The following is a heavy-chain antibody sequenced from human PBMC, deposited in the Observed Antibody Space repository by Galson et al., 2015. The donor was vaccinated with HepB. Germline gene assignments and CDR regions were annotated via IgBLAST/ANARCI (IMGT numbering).Heavy chain of an antibody. V-gene: IGHV1-69*13. CDR3: ARSPYYDFWSGYSPRYYYYMDV. J-gene: IGHJ6*03. CDR2: IIPIFGTA. Sequence: SVKVSCKASGGTFSSYAISWVRQAPGQGLEWMGGIIPIFGTANYAQKFQGRVTITADESTSTAYMELSSLRSEDTAVYYCARSPYYDFWSGYSPRYYYYMDVWGKGTTVTVSS. D-gene: IGHD3-3*01. CDR1: GGTFSSYA.